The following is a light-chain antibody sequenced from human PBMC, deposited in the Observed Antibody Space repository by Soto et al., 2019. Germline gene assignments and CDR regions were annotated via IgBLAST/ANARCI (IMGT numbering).Light chain of an antibody. Sequence: EIVLTQSPGTLSLSPGERDTLSCRASQSVSSSCLAWYQQKPGQAPRLLIYGASSRATGIPDRFSGSGSGTDFTLTISRLEPEDFAVYYCQQYGSSPPTFGQGTKVDIK. CDR1: QSVSSSC. V-gene: IGKV3-20*01. J-gene: IGKJ1*01. CDR3: QQYGSSPPT. CDR2: GAS.